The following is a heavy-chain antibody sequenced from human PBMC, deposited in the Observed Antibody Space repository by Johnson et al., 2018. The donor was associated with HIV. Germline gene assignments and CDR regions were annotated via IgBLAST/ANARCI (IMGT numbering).Heavy chain of an antibody. CDR2: TYSAGNT. CDR1: GFTISSNY. D-gene: IGHD1-26*01. CDR3: ARASGFDM. V-gene: IGHV3-66*01. J-gene: IGHJ3*02. Sequence: VQLVESGGGLVQPGGSLRLSCAASGFTISSNYMSWVRQAPGMGLEWVSITYSAGNTYFADSVKGRFTISRDNSKNTLYLQMNSLRAEDTALYYCARASGFDMWGQGTMVTASS.